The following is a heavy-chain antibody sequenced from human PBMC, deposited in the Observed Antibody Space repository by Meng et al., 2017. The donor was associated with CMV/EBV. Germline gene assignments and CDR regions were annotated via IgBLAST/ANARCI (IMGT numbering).Heavy chain of an antibody. Sequence: GQLGESGGTLVQPGGSLRLSCGVSGFTVRNYWMHWVRQRSGKGLEWVSRIDNNDGRSTSYADSVRGRFTISRDNAKNTLYLQMDSLRVEDTAVYYCARGVAESLGWEMGYWGQGTLVTVSS. V-gene: IGHV3-74*01. CDR3: ARGVAESLGWEMGY. CDR1: GFTVRNYW. CDR2: IDNNDGRST. J-gene: IGHJ4*02. D-gene: IGHD1-26*01.